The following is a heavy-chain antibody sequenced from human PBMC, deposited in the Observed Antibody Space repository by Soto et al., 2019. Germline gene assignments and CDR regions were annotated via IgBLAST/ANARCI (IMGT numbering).Heavy chain of an antibody. D-gene: IGHD5-18*01. CDR3: ARESRSDTAMFRGYYFDY. J-gene: IGHJ4*02. V-gene: IGHV1-46*01. Sequence: QVQLVQSGAEVKKPGASVKVSCKASAYTFTSYYMHWVRQAPGQVLEWMGVINPNSGSTSYAQKFQGRVTMSRDTSTSTIYMELSSLRYEDTAVYYCARESRSDTAMFRGYYFDYWGQGTLVTVSS. CDR2: INPNSGST. CDR1: AYTFTSYY.